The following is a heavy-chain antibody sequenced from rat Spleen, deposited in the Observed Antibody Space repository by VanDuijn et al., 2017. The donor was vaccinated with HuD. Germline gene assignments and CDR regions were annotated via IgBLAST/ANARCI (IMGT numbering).Heavy chain of an antibody. CDR1: GFTFNNYW. Sequence: EVQLVESGGGLVQPGRSLKLSCVASGFTFNNYWMTWIRQAPGKGLEWVASITNTGGSTYYPDSVKGRFTISRDNAKSTLYLQINMLRSEDTDTYYCTRDLPFYNNYDWYFDFWGPGTMVTVSS. CDR3: TRDLPFYNNYDWYFDF. CDR2: ITNTGGST. D-gene: IGHD1-10*01. J-gene: IGHJ1*01. V-gene: IGHV5-31*01.